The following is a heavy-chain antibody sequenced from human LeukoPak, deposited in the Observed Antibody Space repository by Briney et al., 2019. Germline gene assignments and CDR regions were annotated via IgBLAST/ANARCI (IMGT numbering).Heavy chain of an antibody. Sequence: SETLSLTCTVSGGSISSYYWSWIRQPPGKGLEWIGYIYYSGSTNYDPSLKSRVTISVDTSKNQFSLKLSSVTAADTAVYYCARASWAYSPFDSWGQGTLVTVSS. V-gene: IGHV4-59*08. J-gene: IGHJ4*02. D-gene: IGHD2-21*01. CDR1: GGSISSYY. CDR2: IYYSGST. CDR3: ARASWAYSPFDS.